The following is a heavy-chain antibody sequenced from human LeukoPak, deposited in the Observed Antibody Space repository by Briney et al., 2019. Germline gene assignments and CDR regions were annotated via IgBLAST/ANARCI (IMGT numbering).Heavy chain of an antibody. CDR3: VKDGSGSYYTYYFDY. Sequence: GGSLRLSCSASGFTFSKYAMHWVRQAPGKGLEYVSGISSYGGSTDYVDSVKGRFTISRDNSKNTLYLQMSSLRAGDTAVYYCVKDGSGSYYTYYFDYWGQGTLVTVSS. CDR2: ISSYGGST. CDR1: GFTFSKYA. J-gene: IGHJ4*02. V-gene: IGHV3-64D*06. D-gene: IGHD3-10*01.